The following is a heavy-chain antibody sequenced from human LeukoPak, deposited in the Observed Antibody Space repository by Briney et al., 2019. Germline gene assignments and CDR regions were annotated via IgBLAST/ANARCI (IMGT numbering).Heavy chain of an antibody. V-gene: IGHV3-48*04. CDR2: ISSSGSTI. CDR3: ARDRFGELPDY. CDR1: GFTFSSYA. Sequence: GGSLRLSCAASGFTFSSYAMSWVRQAPGKGLEWVSYISSSGSTIYYADSVKGRFTISRDNAKNSLYLQMNSLRAEDTAVYYCARDRFGELPDYWGQGTLVTVSS. J-gene: IGHJ4*02. D-gene: IGHD3-10*01.